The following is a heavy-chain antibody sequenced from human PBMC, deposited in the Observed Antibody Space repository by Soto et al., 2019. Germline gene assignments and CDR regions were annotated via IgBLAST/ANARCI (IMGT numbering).Heavy chain of an antibody. Sequence: SETLSLTCTVSGVSVTNGDYYWSWMRQSPGKGLEWIGNIYYSETTRYNPSLNSRLSISIDTSRNQFSLQLTSVTAADTAIYYCARQRRGGYWFDPWGQGTLVTVSS. J-gene: IGHJ5*02. CDR1: GVSVTNGDYY. CDR3: ARQRRGGYWFDP. V-gene: IGHV4-30-4*01. CDR2: IYYSETT.